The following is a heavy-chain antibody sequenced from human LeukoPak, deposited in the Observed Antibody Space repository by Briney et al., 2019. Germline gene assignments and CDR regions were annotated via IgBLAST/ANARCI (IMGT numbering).Heavy chain of an antibody. V-gene: IGHV3-7*01. CDR1: GFTFSSYA. CDR2: IKQDGSEK. CDR3: AKRGVGAAFDY. D-gene: IGHD1-26*01. J-gene: IGHJ4*02. Sequence: PGGSLRLSCVASGFTFSSYAMSWVRQAPGKGLEWVANIKQDGSEKYYVDSVKGRFTISRDNAKNSLYLQMNSLRAEDTAVYYCAKRGVGAAFDYWGQGTLVTVSS.